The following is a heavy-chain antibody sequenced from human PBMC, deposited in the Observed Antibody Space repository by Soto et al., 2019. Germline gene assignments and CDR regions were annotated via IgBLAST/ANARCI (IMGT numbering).Heavy chain of an antibody. J-gene: IGHJ6*02. CDR3: ARHILFEESTYLYGMDF. CDR2: IYYIGST. D-gene: IGHD2-21*01. Sequence: SETLSLTCTVSGGSLSSYYWSWIRQPPGKGLEWIGYIYYIGSTDYNPSLKSRVTMSLDTSKNQFSLKLTSVTAADTAVYFCARHILFEESTYLYGMDFWGQGTTVTVSS. V-gene: IGHV4-59*01. CDR1: GGSLSSYY.